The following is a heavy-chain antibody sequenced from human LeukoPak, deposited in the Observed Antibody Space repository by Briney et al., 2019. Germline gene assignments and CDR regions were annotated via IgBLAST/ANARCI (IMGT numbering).Heavy chain of an antibody. J-gene: IGHJ4*02. CDR2: IYYSVST. CDR3: ARAPPGGLTITFDY. D-gene: IGHD3-10*01. CDR1: GGSISSCGYY. Sequence: SETLSLTCTVSGGSISSCGYYWSWMRQHPGQGLVWIGYIYYSVSTYYNTSLTTRVTISVDTSKNQFTLKLSSVTAADTAVYYCARAPPGGLTITFDYWGQGTLVTASS. V-gene: IGHV4-31*03.